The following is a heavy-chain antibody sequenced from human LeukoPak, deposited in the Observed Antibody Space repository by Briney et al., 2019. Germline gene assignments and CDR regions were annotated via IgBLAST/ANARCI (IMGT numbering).Heavy chain of an antibody. CDR3: ARDSTGLTMRFDY. V-gene: IGHV3-48*03. J-gene: IGHJ4*02. D-gene: IGHD3-10*01. CDR1: GFTFSSYE. CDR2: ISSSGSTI. Sequence: GGSLRLSCAASGFTFSSYEMNWVRRAPGKGLEWVSYISSSGSTIYYADSVKGRFTISRDNAKNSLYLQMNSLRAEDTAVYYCARDSTGLTMRFDYWGQGTLVTVSS.